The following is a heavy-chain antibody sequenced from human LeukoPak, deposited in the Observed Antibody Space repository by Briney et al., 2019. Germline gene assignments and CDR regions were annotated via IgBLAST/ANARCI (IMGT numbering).Heavy chain of an antibody. D-gene: IGHD2-2*01. J-gene: IGHJ5*02. V-gene: IGHV5-51*01. CDR3: ARQSAAAQYTNWFDP. CDR1: GYSFASFW. Sequence: GESLKISCKGSGYSFASFWIGRVRQMPGKGLEWMGVIYPADSDTRYSPSLQGQVTISADKSTSTAYLQWSTLKASDTAIYYCARQSAAAQYTNWFDPWGQGTLVTVSS. CDR2: IYPADSDT.